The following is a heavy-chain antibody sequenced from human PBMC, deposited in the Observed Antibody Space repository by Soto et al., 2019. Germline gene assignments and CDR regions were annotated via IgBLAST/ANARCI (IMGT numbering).Heavy chain of an antibody. J-gene: IGHJ4*02. CDR3: AKGDISRGYCDY. CDR1: GFTFSSSA. Sequence: EVPLLESGGGLVQPGESLSLSCAASGFTFSSSAMSWVRQAPGKGLEWVSAISSGSGSSTYYADSGKGRFTISRDNSKNTVYLQKNSLRAEDTAGYYGAKGDISRGYCDYGGQGTLVTVAS. D-gene: IGHD3-10*01. CDR2: ISSGSGSST. V-gene: IGHV3-23*01.